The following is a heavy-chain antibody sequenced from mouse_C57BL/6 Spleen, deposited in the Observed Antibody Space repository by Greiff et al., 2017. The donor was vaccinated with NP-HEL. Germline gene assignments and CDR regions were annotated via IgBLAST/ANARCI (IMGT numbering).Heavy chain of an antibody. V-gene: IGHV5-9*01. CDR1: GFTFSSYT. D-gene: IGHD2-4*01. CDR3: ASKGVYYDYDYFDY. Sequence: EVQWVESGGGLVKPGGSLKLSCAASGFTFSSYTMSWVRQTPEKRLEWVATISGGGGNTYYPDSVKGRFTISRDNAKNTLYLQRSSLRSEDTALYYCASKGVYYDYDYFDYWGQGTTLTVSS. J-gene: IGHJ2*01. CDR2: ISGGGGNT.